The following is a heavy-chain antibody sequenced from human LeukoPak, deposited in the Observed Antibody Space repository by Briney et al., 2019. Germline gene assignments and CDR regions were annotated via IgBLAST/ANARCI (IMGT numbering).Heavy chain of an antibody. CDR3: ARDRGDYVWGSYPLDY. J-gene: IGHJ4*02. D-gene: IGHD3-16*02. V-gene: IGHV3-30-3*01. CDR2: ISYDGSNK. CDR1: GFTFSSYA. Sequence: HSGGSLRLSCAASGFTFSSYAMSWVRQAPGKGLEWVAVISYDGSNKYYADSVKGRFTISRDNSKNTLYLQMNSLRAEDTAVYYCARDRGDYVWGSYPLDYWGQGTLVTVSS.